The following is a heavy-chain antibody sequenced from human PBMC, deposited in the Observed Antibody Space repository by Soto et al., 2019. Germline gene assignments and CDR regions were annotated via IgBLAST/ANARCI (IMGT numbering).Heavy chain of an antibody. J-gene: IGHJ6*02. D-gene: IGHD3-3*01. V-gene: IGHV1-69*13. CDR3: ARGSTGMEWSRHYYGMDV. CDR2: IIPIFGTA. CDR1: GGTFSSYA. Sequence: ASVKVSCKASGGTFSSYAISWVRQAPGQGLEWMGGIIPIFGTANYAQKFQGRVTITADESTSTAYMELSSLRSEDTAVYYCARGSTGMEWSRHYYGMDVWGQGTTVTVSS.